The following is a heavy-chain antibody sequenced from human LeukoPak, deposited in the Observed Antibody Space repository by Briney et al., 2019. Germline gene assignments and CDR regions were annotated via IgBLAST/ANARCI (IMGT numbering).Heavy chain of an antibody. CDR2: IYYSGST. D-gene: IGHD6-19*01. V-gene: IGHV4-39*07. CDR1: GGSISSSSYY. CDR3: ARVRVDSSAPNWFDP. J-gene: IGHJ5*02. Sequence: PSETLSLTCTVSGGSISSSSYYWGWIRQPPGKGLEWIGSIYYSGSTYYNPSLKSRVTISVDTSKNQFSLKLSSVTAADTAVYYCARVRVDSSAPNWFDPWGQGTLVTVSS.